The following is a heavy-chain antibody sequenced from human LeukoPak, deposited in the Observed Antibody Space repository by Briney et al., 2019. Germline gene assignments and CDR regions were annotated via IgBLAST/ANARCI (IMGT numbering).Heavy chain of an antibody. Sequence: SVKVSCKASGGTFSSYAISWVRRAPGQGLEWMGGIIPIFGTANYAQKFQGRVTITTDESTSTAYMELSSLRSEDTAVYYCARAGGITGNSAFLFDSWGQGTLVTVSS. CDR1: GGTFSSYA. V-gene: IGHV1-69*05. CDR3: ARAGGITGNSAFLFDS. D-gene: IGHD4-23*01. J-gene: IGHJ4*02. CDR2: IIPIFGTA.